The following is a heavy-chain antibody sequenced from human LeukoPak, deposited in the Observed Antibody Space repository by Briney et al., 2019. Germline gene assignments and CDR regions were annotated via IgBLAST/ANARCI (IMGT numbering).Heavy chain of an antibody. V-gene: IGHV4-61*01. CDR2: IYYSGST. CDR3: ARVEGGFGELWGYYFDY. D-gene: IGHD3-10*01. J-gene: IGHJ4*02. CDR1: GGSVSSGSYY. Sequence: SETLSLTCTVSGGSVSSGSYYWSWIRQPPGKGLEWIGYIYYSGSTNYNPSLKSRVTISVDTSKNQFSLKLSSVTAADTAVYYCARVEGGFGELWGYYFDYWGQGTLVTVSS.